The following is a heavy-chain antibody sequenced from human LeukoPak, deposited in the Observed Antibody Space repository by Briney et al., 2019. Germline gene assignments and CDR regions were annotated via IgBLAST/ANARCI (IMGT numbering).Heavy chain of an antibody. J-gene: IGHJ4*02. V-gene: IGHV4-34*01. CDR2: INHSGST. CDR1: GGSFSGYY. D-gene: IGHD1-1*01. Sequence: SETLSLTCAVYGGSFSGYYWSWIRQPPGKGLEWIGEINHSGSTNYNPSLKSRVTISVDTSKNQFSLKLSSVTAADTAVYYCARDPNWYNWNDGGDYWGQGTLVTVSS. CDR3: ARDPNWYNWNDGGDY.